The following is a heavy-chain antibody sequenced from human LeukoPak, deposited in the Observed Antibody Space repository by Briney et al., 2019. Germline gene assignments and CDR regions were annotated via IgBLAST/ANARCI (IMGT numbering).Heavy chain of an antibody. CDR3: ARPPLHYYGSGSYLIY. Sequence: EASVKVSCKASGYTFTSYAMNWVRQAPGQGLEWMGWISAYNGNTNYAQKLQGRVTMTTDTSTSTAYMELRSLRSDDTAVYYCARPPLHYYGSGSYLIYWGQGTLVTVSS. D-gene: IGHD3-10*01. CDR2: ISAYNGNT. J-gene: IGHJ4*02. CDR1: GYTFTSYA. V-gene: IGHV1-18*01.